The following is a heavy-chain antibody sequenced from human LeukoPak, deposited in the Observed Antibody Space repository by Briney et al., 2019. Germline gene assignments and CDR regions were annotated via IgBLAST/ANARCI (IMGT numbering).Heavy chain of an antibody. CDR1: GGTFSSYA. J-gene: IGHJ4*02. V-gene: IGHV1-69*05. D-gene: IGHD1-7*01. Sequence: ASVKVSCKASGGTFSSYAISWVRQAPGQGLEWMGGIIPIFGTANYAQKFQGRVTITTDESTSTAYMELSGLRSEDTAVYYCARASGGTGTTGALDYWGQGTLVTVSS. CDR2: IIPIFGTA. CDR3: ARASGGTGTTGALDY.